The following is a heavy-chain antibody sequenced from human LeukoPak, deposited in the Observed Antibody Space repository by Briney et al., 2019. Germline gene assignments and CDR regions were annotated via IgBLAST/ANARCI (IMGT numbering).Heavy chain of an antibody. CDR2: IKPDGRDK. Sequence: GGSLRLSCAASGYTFSDYWMSWVRQPPGKGLERVANIKPDGRDKYYVDSVKGRFTISRDNAKGSLYLQMNSLRAEDTAVYYCARGRFCDIGNCYLVYWGQGTLVTVSS. D-gene: IGHD2-15*01. J-gene: IGHJ4*02. CDR1: GYTFSDYW. CDR3: ARGRFCDIGNCYLVY. V-gene: IGHV3-7*01.